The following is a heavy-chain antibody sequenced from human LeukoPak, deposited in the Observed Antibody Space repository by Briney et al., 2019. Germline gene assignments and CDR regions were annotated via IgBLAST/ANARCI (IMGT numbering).Heavy chain of an antibody. CDR1: GSTISSNY. CDR3: ARASFWFDYSGYYFDS. V-gene: IGHV3-66*01. Sequence: GESLRLSCAASGSTISSNYMSWVRQAPGKGLEWVSVIYNSGGTYYADSVKGRFTISRDNSKNTVSLQMNSLRAEDTAVYYCARASFWFDYSGYYFDSWGQGTLVTVSS. CDR2: IYNSGGT. J-gene: IGHJ4*02. D-gene: IGHD2-15*01.